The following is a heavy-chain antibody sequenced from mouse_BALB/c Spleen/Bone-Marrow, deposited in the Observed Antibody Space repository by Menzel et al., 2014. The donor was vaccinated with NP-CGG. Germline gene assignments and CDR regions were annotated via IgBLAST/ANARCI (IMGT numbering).Heavy chain of an antibody. V-gene: IGHV5-6-4*01. D-gene: IGHD2-14*01. CDR1: GFTFSSYT. J-gene: IGHJ2*01. CDR3: TRDDRYYYFDY. Sequence: EVKLVESGGGLVKPGGSLKLSCAASGFTFSSYTMSWVRQTPEKRLEWVATISSGGSYTYYPDSVKGRFTISRDNVKNTLYLQMSSLKSEDTAMYYCTRDDRYYYFDYWGQGSPLTVSS. CDR2: ISSGGSYT.